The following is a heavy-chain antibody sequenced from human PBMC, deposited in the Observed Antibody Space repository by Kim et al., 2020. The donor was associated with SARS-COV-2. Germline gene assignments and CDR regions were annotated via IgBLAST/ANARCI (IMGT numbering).Heavy chain of an antibody. Sequence: ASVKVSCKASGYTFTGYYMHWVRQAPGQGLEWMGRINPNSGGTNYAQKFQGRVTMTRDTSISTAYMELSRLRSDDMAVYYCARGSWWELHYYYYGMDVWGQGTTVTVSS. J-gene: IGHJ6*02. CDR1: GYTFTGYY. V-gene: IGHV1-2*06. CDR3: ARGSWWELHYYYYGMDV. D-gene: IGHD1-26*01. CDR2: INPNSGGT.